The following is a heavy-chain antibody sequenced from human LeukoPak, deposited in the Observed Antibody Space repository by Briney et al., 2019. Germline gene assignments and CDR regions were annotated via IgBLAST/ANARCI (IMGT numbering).Heavy chain of an antibody. J-gene: IGHJ6*02. CDR1: GFTFSNYW. CDR3: ARDYDILTGYAYYYYGMDV. V-gene: IGHV3-48*02. CDR2: IRSSSSTI. Sequence: PGGSLRLSCAASGFTFSNYWMHWVRQAPGKGLEWVSNIRSSSSTINYADSVKGRFTISRDNAKNSLYLQMNSLRDEDTAVYYCARDYDILTGYAYYYYGMDVWGQGTTVTVSS. D-gene: IGHD3-9*01.